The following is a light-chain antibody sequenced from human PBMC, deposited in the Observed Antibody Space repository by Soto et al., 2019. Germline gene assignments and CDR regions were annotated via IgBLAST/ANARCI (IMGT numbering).Light chain of an antibody. Sequence: EIVLTQSPGTLSLSPGKRATLSCRASQTVTSNYLAWYQQKPGQAPRLLIYGASSRATGIPDRFSGGGSGTDFTLTISTLEPEDFAVYYCQHYSRSPYTFGQGTKLEIK. V-gene: IGKV3-20*01. J-gene: IGKJ2*01. CDR3: QHYSRSPYT. CDR2: GAS. CDR1: QTVTSNY.